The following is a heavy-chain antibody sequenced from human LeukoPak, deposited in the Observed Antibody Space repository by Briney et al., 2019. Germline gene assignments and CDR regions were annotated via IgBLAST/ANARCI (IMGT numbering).Heavy chain of an antibody. D-gene: IGHD3/OR15-3a*01. CDR3: ARDYDLSSGAMDV. CDR2: ISDSGTTK. Sequence: GGSLRLSCIASGFTFSSSEMNWVRQAPGKGLEWVSYISDSGTTKYYADSVRGRFTISRDNAKNSLYLQKNSLRAEDTSVYYCARDYDLSSGAMDVWGKGTTVTVSS. V-gene: IGHV3-48*03. CDR1: GFTFSSSE. J-gene: IGHJ6*04.